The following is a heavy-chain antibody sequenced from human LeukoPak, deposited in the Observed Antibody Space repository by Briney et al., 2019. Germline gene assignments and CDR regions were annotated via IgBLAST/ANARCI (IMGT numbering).Heavy chain of an antibody. CDR1: GYSISNGYY. V-gene: IGHV4-38-2*01. Sequence: SETLSLTCAVSGYSISNGYYWGWIRQPPGKGLEWIGSIYHSGSSYYNPSLRSRGSFSVDTSKNHFSLKLTSVTAVDTAVYYCARAGIGSRDYFDYWGQGTLVTVSS. CDR3: ARAGIGSRDYFDY. CDR2: IYHSGSS. D-gene: IGHD2-15*01. J-gene: IGHJ4*02.